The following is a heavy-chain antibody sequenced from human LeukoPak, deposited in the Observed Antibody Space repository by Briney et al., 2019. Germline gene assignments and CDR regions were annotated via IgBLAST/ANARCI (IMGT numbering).Heavy chain of an antibody. CDR2: LYHSAST. V-gene: IGHV4-59*01. Sequence: PSETLSLTCIVSGDSISSLYWNWVRQPPGKGLEWIGYLYHSASTYYIPSLKSRVTMSIDTSKNQFSLKLNSVTAADTALYYCARGNYQLLDSFDIWGQGTMVTVSS. CDR1: GDSISSLY. CDR3: ARGNYQLLDSFDI. J-gene: IGHJ3*02. D-gene: IGHD2-2*01.